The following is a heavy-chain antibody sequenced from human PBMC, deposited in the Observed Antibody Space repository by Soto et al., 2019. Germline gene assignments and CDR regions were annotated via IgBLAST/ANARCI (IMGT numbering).Heavy chain of an antibody. V-gene: IGHV3-30*18. CDR1: GFTFSNYG. CDR2: ISYDGSNK. D-gene: IGHD2-8*01. Sequence: ESGGGVVQPGRSLRLSCAASGFTFSNYGMHWVRQAPGKGLEWVTVISYDGSNKYYADSVKGRFTISRDNSKNTLYLQMNSLRAEDTAVYYCAKKMGYGMDVWGQGTTVTVSS. CDR3: AKKMGYGMDV. J-gene: IGHJ6*02.